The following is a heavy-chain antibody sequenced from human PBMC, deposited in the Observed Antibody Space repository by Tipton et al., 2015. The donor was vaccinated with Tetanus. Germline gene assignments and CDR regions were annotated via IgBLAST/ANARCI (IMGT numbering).Heavy chain of an antibody. J-gene: IGHJ4*02. V-gene: IGHV3-7*01. CDR1: GFIFNTKW. Sequence: AASGFIFNTKWMSWVRQAPGKGPEWVANIKEDGSVKGYVDSVKGRFTISRDNAKNSLSLQMSSLRGEDTAVYYCAREGYWGQGTLVTVSS. CDR3: AREGY. CDR2: IKEDGSVK.